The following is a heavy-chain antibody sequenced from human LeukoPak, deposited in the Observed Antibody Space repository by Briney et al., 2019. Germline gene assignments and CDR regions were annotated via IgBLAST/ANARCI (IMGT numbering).Heavy chain of an antibody. CDR2: IIPIFGTA. J-gene: IGHJ6*04. D-gene: IGHD2-2*01. Sequence: PRASVKVSCKASGGTFSSYAISWVRQAPGQGLEWMGGIIPIFGTANYAQKFQGRVTITADKSTSTAYMELSSLRSADTAVYYCARNSQSPPIVVVPAAVYYYYGMDVWGKGTTVTVSS. CDR1: GGTFSSYA. V-gene: IGHV1-69*06. CDR3: ARNSQSPPIVVVPAAVYYYYGMDV.